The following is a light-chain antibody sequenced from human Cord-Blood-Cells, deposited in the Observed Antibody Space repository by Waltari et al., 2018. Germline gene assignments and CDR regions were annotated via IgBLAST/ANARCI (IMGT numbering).Light chain of an antibody. Sequence: QSALTQPAPVSGSPGQSITISCTGTSSDVGSYNLVSWYQQHPGKAPKLMIYEGSKRPSGVSNRFSGSKSGNAASLTISGIQAEDEADYYCCSYAGSSTVVFGGGTKLTVL. CDR1: SSDVGSYNL. V-gene: IGLV2-23*01. CDR2: EGS. CDR3: CSYAGSSTVV. J-gene: IGLJ2*01.